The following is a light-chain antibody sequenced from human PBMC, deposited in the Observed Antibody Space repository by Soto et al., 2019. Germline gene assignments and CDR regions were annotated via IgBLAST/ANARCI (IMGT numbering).Light chain of an antibody. CDR1: NIGSKS. J-gene: IGLJ2*01. Sequence: SYELTQPPSVSVAPGKTARITCGGTNIGSKSVHWYQQKPGQAPVLVIYYDSDRPSGIPERFSGSNSGNTATLTISRVEAGDEADYYCQVWDSSSDRPVFGGGTKLTVL. CDR3: QVWDSSSDRPV. CDR2: YDS. V-gene: IGLV3-21*04.